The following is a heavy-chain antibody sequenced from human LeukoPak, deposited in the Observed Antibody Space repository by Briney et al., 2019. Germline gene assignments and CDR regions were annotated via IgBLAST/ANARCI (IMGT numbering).Heavy chain of an antibody. J-gene: IGHJ4*02. V-gene: IGHV4-61*02. D-gene: IGHD3-10*01. CDR1: GGSISSGDYY. CDR3: ARDRLWFGEK. Sequence: NSSETLSLTCTVSGGSISSGDYYWSWIRQPAGKGLEWIGRIYTSGGTNYNPSLKSRVTISVDTSKNQFSLKLSSVTAADTAVYYCARDRLWFGEKWGQGTLVTVSS. CDR2: IYTSGGT.